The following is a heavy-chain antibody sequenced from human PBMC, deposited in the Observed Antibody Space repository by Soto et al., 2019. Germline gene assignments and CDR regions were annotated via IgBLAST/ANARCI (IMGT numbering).Heavy chain of an antibody. D-gene: IGHD3-3*01. CDR2: IYYSGST. J-gene: IGHJ6*02. V-gene: IGHV4-39*01. CDR3: ARGELQKSYYDFWSGYYPRDYYYYYGMDV. Sequence: SETLSLTCTVSGGSISSSSYYCGWIRQPPGKGLEWIGGIYYSGSTYYNPSLKSRVTIAVDTSKNQFSLKLSSVTAADTAVYYCARGELQKSYYDFWSGYYPRDYYYYYGMDVWGQGTTVTVSS. CDR1: GGSISSSSYY.